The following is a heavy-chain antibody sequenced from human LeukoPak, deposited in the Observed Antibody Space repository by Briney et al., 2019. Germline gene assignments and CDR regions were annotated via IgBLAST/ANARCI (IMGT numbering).Heavy chain of an antibody. D-gene: IGHD3-10*01. V-gene: IGHV3-23*01. J-gene: IGHJ6*04. Sequence: GGSLRLSCAASGFTFSSYAMSWVRQAPGKGLEWVSAISGSGGSTYYADSVKGRFTISRDNSKNTLYLQMNSLRAEDTAVHYCAKDGARSITMVRGVMDVWGKGTTVTVSS. CDR2: ISGSGGST. CDR3: AKDGARSITMVRGVMDV. CDR1: GFTFSSYA.